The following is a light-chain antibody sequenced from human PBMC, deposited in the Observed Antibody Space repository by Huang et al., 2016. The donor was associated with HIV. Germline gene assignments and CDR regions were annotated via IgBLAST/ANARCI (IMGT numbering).Light chain of an antibody. CDR3: QQYNNWPQWT. Sequence: EIVMTQSPGTLSVSPGESAVLSCRASQSISSNLAWYQQKPGQAPRLLIYGASARATGIPARFRGSGSGTKFTLTISSLESEDVAVYYCQQYNNWPQWTFGQGTRVEVK. V-gene: IGKV3-15*01. CDR1: QSISSN. J-gene: IGKJ1*01. CDR2: GAS.